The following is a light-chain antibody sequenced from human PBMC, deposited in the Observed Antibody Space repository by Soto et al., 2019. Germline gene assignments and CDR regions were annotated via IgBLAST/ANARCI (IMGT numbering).Light chain of an antibody. CDR2: DGN. CDR3: GAWDKSLSAEV. Sequence: QSVLTQPPSVSAAPGQNVTISCSGSSSNFEKIYVSWYQQFPGTAPQRLIYDGNKRPSGIPDRFSGSKSGTSAILGITGLQTGDEADYYCGAWDKSLSAEVFGGGTKLTVL. V-gene: IGLV1-51*01. J-gene: IGLJ3*02. CDR1: SSNFEKIY.